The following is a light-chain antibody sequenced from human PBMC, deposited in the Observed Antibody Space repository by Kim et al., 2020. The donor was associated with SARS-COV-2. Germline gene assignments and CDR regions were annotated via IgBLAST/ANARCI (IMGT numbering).Light chain of an antibody. CDR3: QQYNNWPLYT. CDR2: GAS. V-gene: IGKV3-15*01. J-gene: IGKJ2*01. CDR1: QSISSN. Sequence: EVVMTQSPATLSVSPGERATLSCRASQSISSNLAWYQHKPGQAPRLLIFGASTRATGIPTRFSGSGSETEFTFTISSLQSEDFAVYYCQQYNNWPLYTFGQGTKLEI.